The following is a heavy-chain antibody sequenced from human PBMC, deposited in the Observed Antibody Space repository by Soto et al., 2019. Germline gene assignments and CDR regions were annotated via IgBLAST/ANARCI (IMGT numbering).Heavy chain of an antibody. V-gene: IGHV3-23*01. CDR1: GFTFSSYA. J-gene: IGHJ2*01. D-gene: IGHD2-15*01. CDR2: ISGSGGST. CDR3: AKGPLVVAAESYWYFDL. Sequence: EVQLLESGGGLVQPGGSLRFSCAASGFTFSSYAMSWVRQAPGKGLEWVSAISGSGGSTYYADSVKGRFTISRDNSKNTLYLQMNSLRAEDTAVYYCAKGPLVVAAESYWYFDLWGRGTLVTVSS.